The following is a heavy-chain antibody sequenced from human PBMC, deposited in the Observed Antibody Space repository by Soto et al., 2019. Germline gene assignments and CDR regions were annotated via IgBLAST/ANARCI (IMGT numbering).Heavy chain of an antibody. CDR1: GGSFSGYY. CDR2: INHRGST. CDR3: ARGNVRFAPSAVAALTRSYYDGMDV. Sequence: QVQLQQWGAGLLKPSETLSLTCAVYGGSFSGYYWSWIRQPPGKGLEWIGEINHRGSTNYNPSLKGRVTTSVDTSKNQFSLKLTSVAAADTAVYYRARGNVRFAPSAVAALTRSYYDGMDVWGQGTTVTVSS. J-gene: IGHJ6*02. D-gene: IGHD6-19*01. V-gene: IGHV4-34*01.